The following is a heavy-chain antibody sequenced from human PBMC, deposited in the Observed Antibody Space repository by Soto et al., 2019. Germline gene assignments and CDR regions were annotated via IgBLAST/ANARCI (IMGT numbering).Heavy chain of an antibody. CDR1: GGTFSSYA. Sequence: QVQLVQSGAEVKKPGSSVKVSCKASGGTFSSYAISWVRQAPGQGLEWMGGIIPIFGTANYAQKFKGRVTITADESTSTAYMELSSLRSEDTAVYYCASLFCSGGSCYSYWYFDLWGRGTLVTVSS. CDR3: ASLFCSGGSCYSYWYFDL. J-gene: IGHJ2*01. D-gene: IGHD2-15*01. V-gene: IGHV1-69*12. CDR2: IIPIFGTA.